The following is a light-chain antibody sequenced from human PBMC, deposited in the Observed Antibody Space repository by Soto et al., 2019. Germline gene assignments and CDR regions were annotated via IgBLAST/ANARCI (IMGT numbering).Light chain of an antibody. Sequence: EIVMTQSPATLSVSPWERATLSCRASQSVNSNLAWYQQQPGQAPRLLIYGASSRATGGPARFSGSGSGTEFTLTISSLQSEDFAVYYCQQYDNWPPWTFGQGTKVDIK. J-gene: IGKJ1*01. V-gene: IGKV3-15*01. CDR1: QSVNSN. CDR2: GAS. CDR3: QQYDNWPPWT.